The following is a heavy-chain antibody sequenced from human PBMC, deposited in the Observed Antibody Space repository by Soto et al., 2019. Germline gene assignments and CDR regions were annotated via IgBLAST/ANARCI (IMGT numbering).Heavy chain of an antibody. CDR2: ISYDGNIK. V-gene: IGHV3-30-3*01. CDR3: ARDRLTVVEHYFGY. D-gene: IGHD3-22*01. J-gene: IGHJ4*02. Sequence: PGGSLRLSCTASGFTLSTYAMHWVRQAPGKGLEWVALISYDGNIKYYADSVKGRFTVSRDNSKNTFSVQMSSLRPEDTAVYYCARDRLTVVEHYFGYWGQGALVTVSS. CDR1: GFTLSTYA.